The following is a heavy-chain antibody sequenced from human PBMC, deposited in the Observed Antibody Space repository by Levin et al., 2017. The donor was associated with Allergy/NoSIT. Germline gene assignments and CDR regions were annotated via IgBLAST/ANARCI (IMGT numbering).Heavy chain of an antibody. CDR3: ARMNLFQFQLLYRDFYFYYGLDV. CDR1: GGSFSDYY. V-gene: IGHV4-34*01. J-gene: IGHJ6*02. Sequence: GSLRLSCAVYGGSFSDYYWTWIRQPPGKGLEWIGEINRNGSTNYNPSLKSRVTLSIDTSKTQFSLRLSSVTAADTAVYYCARMNLFQFQLLYRDFYFYYGLDVWGQGTTATVSS. CDR2: INRNGST. D-gene: IGHD3-3*01.